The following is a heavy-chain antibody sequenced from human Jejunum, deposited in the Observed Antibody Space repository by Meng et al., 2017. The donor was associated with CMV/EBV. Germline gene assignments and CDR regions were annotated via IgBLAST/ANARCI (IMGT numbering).Heavy chain of an antibody. D-gene: IGHD2/OR15-2a*01. CDR1: GGSISSKY. CDR3: VRDFSFDASTFSDS. Sequence: SGGSISSKYWNWIRQPPGKGLEWIGYIHNTGSTNYNPSLKSRVTISVDTSKNQFSLKLSSVTAADTAVYYCVRDFSFDASTFSDSWGQGTLVTVFS. V-gene: IGHV4-59*01. CDR2: IHNTGST. J-gene: IGHJ4*02.